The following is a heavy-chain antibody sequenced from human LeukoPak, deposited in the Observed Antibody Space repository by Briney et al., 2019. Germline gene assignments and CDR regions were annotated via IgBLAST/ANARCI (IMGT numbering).Heavy chain of an antibody. CDR3: AKVPSGRYCSGGSCSWYYYYMDV. Sequence: GGSLRLSCAASGFTVSSNYMNWVRQAPGKGLEWVSAISGSGAGAYYADSVKGRFTISRANSKNTLYLQMNSLRVEDTAVYYCAKVPSGRYCSGGSCSWYYYYMDVWGKGTTVTISS. CDR2: ISGSGAGA. J-gene: IGHJ6*03. CDR1: GFTVSSNY. V-gene: IGHV3-23*01. D-gene: IGHD2-15*01.